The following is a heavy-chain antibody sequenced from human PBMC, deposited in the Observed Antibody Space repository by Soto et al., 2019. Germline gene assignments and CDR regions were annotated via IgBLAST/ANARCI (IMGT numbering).Heavy chain of an antibody. CDR1: GFTFSSYA. V-gene: IGHV3-23*01. J-gene: IGHJ6*02. Sequence: GGSLRLSCAASGFTFSSYAMSWVRQAPGKGLEWVSAISGSGGSTYYADSVKGRFTISRDNSKNTLYLQMNSLRAEDTAVYYCAKSARGVKQYYYGMDVWGQGTTVTVSS. CDR2: ISGSGGST. D-gene: IGHD3-10*01. CDR3: AKSARGVKQYYYGMDV.